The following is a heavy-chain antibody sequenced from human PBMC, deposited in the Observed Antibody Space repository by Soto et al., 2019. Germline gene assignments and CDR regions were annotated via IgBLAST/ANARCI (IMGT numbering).Heavy chain of an antibody. CDR2: IHYTGST. V-gene: IGHV4-59*11. CDR3: ARGGWSLDY. Sequence: QVQLQESGPGLVKPWETLSLTCSVSGGSIISHYWSWIRQAPGKGLEWIGYIHYTGSTDYNPSLKSRLTISVDTSKNQFSLKLSSVTAADTAVYYCARGGWSLDYWGQGTLVTVSS. D-gene: IGHD2-15*01. CDR1: GGSIISHY. J-gene: IGHJ4*02.